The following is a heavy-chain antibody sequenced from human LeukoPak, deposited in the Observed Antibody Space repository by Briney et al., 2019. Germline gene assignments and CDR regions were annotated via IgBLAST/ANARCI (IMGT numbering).Heavy chain of an antibody. J-gene: IGHJ4*02. Sequence: SETLSLTCTVSGGSISTYYWSWIRQPPGKGLEWIGFIYHSGITSYNPSLKSRVTISVDTSKNQFSLNLSSVTAADTAVYYCARDERSDTSGWHLGYWGQGTLVTVSS. CDR3: ARDERSDTSGWHLGY. V-gene: IGHV4-59*01. CDR1: GGSISTYY. D-gene: IGHD6-19*01. CDR2: IYHSGIT.